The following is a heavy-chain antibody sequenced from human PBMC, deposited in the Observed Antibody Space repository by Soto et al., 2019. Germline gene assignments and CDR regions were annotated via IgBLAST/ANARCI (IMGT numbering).Heavy chain of an antibody. V-gene: IGHV1-46*01. CDR2: INPSGGST. D-gene: IGHD2-2*01. Sequence: VSVKVSSKSSGYSFTSHYMHCVRQAPGQGLECMRIINPSGGSTSYAQKYQGRVTMTRETSTSAVYMDLNSMRSEDTAVYYCAIPLCSSTSCYNPGGYGMDVWHQGTTVTVSS. J-gene: IGHJ6*02. CDR3: AIPLCSSTSCYNPGGYGMDV. CDR1: GYSFTSHY.